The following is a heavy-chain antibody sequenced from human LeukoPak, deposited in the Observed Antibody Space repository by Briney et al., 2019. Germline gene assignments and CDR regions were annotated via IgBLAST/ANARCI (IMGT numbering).Heavy chain of an antibody. D-gene: IGHD3-22*01. J-gene: IGHJ4*02. CDR1: GFTFSSYW. Sequence: PGGSLRLSCAASGFTFSSYWMHWVRHAPGKGLVWVSRINSDGSSTSYADSVKGRFTISRDNAKNTLYLQMNSLRAEDTAVYYWEREGYDSSGYLFDYWGQGPLATVPS. CDR2: INSDGSST. CDR3: EREGYDSSGYLFDY. V-gene: IGHV3-74*01.